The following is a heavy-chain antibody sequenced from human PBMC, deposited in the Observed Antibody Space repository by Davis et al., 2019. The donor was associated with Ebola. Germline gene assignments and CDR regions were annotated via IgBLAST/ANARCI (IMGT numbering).Heavy chain of an antibody. CDR2: ISAYNGNT. V-gene: IGHV1-18*01. CDR1: GYTFTSYG. Sequence: ASVKVSCKASGYTFTSYGISWVRQAPGQGLEWMGWISAYNGNTNYAQKLQGRVTMTTDTSTSTAYMELRSLRSDDTAVYYCARGSQDIVVVPAAQWHYYYGMDVWGQGTTVTVSS. CDR3: ARGSQDIVVVPAAQWHYYYGMDV. D-gene: IGHD2-2*01. J-gene: IGHJ6*02.